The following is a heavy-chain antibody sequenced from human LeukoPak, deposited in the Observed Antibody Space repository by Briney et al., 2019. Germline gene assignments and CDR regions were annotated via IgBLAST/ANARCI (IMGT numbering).Heavy chain of an antibody. Sequence: PGGSLRLSCAASGSTFSTYAMYWVRQSPGKGLEWVAIIWYDGSNKYYADSVKGRFTISRDNSKNTLYLQMNSLRAEDTAVYYCARGAYCSGGSCPGAFDIWGQGTMVTVSS. J-gene: IGHJ3*02. CDR2: IWYDGSNK. V-gene: IGHV3-33*01. D-gene: IGHD2-15*01. CDR3: ARGAYCSGGSCPGAFDI. CDR1: GSTFSTYA.